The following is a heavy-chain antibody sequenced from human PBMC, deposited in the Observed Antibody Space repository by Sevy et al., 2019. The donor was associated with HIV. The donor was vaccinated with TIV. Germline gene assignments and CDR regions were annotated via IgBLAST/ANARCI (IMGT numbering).Heavy chain of an antibody. CDR1: GYIFTSYG. Sequence: ASVKVSCKASGYIFTSYGISWVRQAPGQGLEWMGWNSAYNGNTNYAQRLQDRVTMTTDTSTRTAYMELRSLRSDDTAVYYCARTVVGATEYFDYWGQGTLVTVSS. J-gene: IGHJ4*02. D-gene: IGHD1-26*01. CDR2: NSAYNGNT. V-gene: IGHV1-18*01. CDR3: ARTVVGATEYFDY.